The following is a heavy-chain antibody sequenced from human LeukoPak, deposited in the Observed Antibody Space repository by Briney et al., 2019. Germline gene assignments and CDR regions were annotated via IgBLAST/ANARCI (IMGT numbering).Heavy chain of an antibody. CDR3: AKDFLTVTAGWDY. CDR2: ISGSGGST. D-gene: IGHD6-25*01. Sequence: GGSLRLSCAASGFTFSIYAMSWVRQAPGKGLEWVSGISGSGGSTYYADSVKGRFTISRDNSKNTLFLQMNSLRAEDTAVYYCAKDFLTVTAGWDYWGQGTLVSVSS. V-gene: IGHV3-23*01. CDR1: GFTFSIYA. J-gene: IGHJ4*02.